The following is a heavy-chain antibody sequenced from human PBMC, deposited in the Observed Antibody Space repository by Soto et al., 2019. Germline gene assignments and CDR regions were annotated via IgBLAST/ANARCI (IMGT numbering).Heavy chain of an antibody. J-gene: IGHJ6*02. V-gene: IGHV1-8*02. CDR2: MNPNSGNT. D-gene: IGHD1-20*01. CDR1: GYTFTTYV. Sequence: ASVKVSCTASGYTFTTYVMHWVRQATGQGLEWMGWMNPNSGNTGYAQKFQGRVTMTRNTSISTAYMELSSLRSEDTAVYYCASYNQRGYYGMDVWGQGATVTVSS. CDR3: ASYNQRGYYGMDV.